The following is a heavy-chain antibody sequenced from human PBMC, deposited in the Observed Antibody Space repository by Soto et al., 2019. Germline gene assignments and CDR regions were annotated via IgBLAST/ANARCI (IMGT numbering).Heavy chain of an antibody. D-gene: IGHD3-9*01. CDR3: AKDVTVLRYFDWLPTPFDY. V-gene: IGHV3-23*01. Sequence: GGSLRLSCAASGFTFSSYAMSWVRQAPGKGLEWVSAISGSGGSTYYADSVKGRFTISRDNSKNTLYLQMNSLRAEDTAVYYCAKDVTVLRYFDWLPTPFDYWGQGTLVTVSS. CDR2: ISGSGGST. J-gene: IGHJ4*02. CDR1: GFTFSSYA.